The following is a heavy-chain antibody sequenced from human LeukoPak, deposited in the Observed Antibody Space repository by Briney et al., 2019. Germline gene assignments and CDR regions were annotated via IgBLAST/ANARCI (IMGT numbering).Heavy chain of an antibody. J-gene: IGHJ4*02. Sequence: SETLSLTCTVSGGSISSSSYSWGWIRQPPGKGLEWIGSIYYSGSTYYNPSLKSRVTISVDTSKNQFSLKLSSVTAADTAVYYCARLGELLSLDYWGQGTLVTVSS. CDR2: IYYSGST. CDR1: GGSISSSSYS. D-gene: IGHD1-26*01. V-gene: IGHV4-39*01. CDR3: ARLGELLSLDY.